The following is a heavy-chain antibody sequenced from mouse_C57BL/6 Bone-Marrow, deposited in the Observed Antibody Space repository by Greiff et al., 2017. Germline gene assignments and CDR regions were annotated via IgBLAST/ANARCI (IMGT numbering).Heavy chain of an antibody. CDR3: TTHGSPYYFDY. V-gene: IGHV14-4*01. D-gene: IGHD2-2*01. Sequence: EVQLKQSGAELVRPGASVKLSCTASGFNIKDDYMHWVKQRPEQGLEWIGWIDPENGDTEYASKFQGKATITADTSSNTAYLQLSSLTSEDTAVYYCTTHGSPYYFDYWGQGTTLTVSS. J-gene: IGHJ2*01. CDR2: IDPENGDT. CDR1: GFNIKDDY.